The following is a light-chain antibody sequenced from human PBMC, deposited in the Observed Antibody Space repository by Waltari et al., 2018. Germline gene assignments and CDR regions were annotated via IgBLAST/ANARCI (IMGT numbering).Light chain of an antibody. Sequence: QSALTQPASVSGSPGQSLTISCTGTSSDVGGYNYVPWYQQPPGGAPRLMIYGVTNRPSGVSIRFSGSKSGNTASLTISGLQPEDEAYYYCSSYTTSDTLIFAGGTKLTVL. V-gene: IGLV2-14*03. CDR2: GVT. J-gene: IGLJ2*01. CDR3: SSYTTSDTLI. CDR1: SSDVGGYNY.